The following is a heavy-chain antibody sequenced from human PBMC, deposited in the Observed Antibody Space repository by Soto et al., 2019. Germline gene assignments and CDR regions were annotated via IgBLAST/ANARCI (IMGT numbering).Heavy chain of an antibody. D-gene: IGHD6-13*01. J-gene: IGHJ4*02. Sequence: QVQLVESGGGVVQPGRSLRLSCAASGFTFSSYGMHWVRQAPGKGLEWVAVIWYDGSNKYYADSVKGRFTISRDNSKNTLYLQMNSLRAEDTAVYYCARPSYSSSFPYYFDYWGQGTLVTVSS. CDR3: ARPSYSSSFPYYFDY. CDR2: IWYDGSNK. V-gene: IGHV3-33*01. CDR1: GFTFSSYG.